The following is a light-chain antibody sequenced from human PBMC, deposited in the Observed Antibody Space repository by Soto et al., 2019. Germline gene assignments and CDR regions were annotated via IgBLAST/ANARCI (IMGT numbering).Light chain of an antibody. CDR2: GAS. Sequence: EIVVTQSPATLSVSPGERATLSCRASQSVSSYLAWYQQKPGRAPRLLIYGASSRATGVPDRFSGSGSGTDFTLTISRLEPEDFAVYYCQQYGSSPPWTFGQGTKVDIK. V-gene: IGKV3-20*01. CDR3: QQYGSSPPWT. J-gene: IGKJ1*01. CDR1: QSVSSY.